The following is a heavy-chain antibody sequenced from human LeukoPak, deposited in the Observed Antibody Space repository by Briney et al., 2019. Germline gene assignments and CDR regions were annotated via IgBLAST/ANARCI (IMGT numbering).Heavy chain of an antibody. CDR1: GFTFDEFG. D-gene: IGHD2-2*01. CDR3: ARDRMSRAPTYFHH. Sequence: GGSLRLSCAPSGFTFDEFGMHWVRQAPGKGLEWVSFVSGDGGRTDYADSVKGRFTISRDNSKNSLYLQMNSLTADDTAFYFCARDRMSRAPTYFHHWGQGTLVTVSA. V-gene: IGHV3-43*02. CDR2: VSGDGGRT. J-gene: IGHJ1*01.